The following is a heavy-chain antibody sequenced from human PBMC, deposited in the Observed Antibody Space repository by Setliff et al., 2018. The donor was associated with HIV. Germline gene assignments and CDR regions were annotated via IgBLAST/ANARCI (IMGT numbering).Heavy chain of an antibody. D-gene: IGHD6-13*01. CDR1: GDSITSGHFY. CDR2: ILDGRVT. V-gene: IGHV4-39*07. J-gene: IGHJ4*02. Sequence: SETLSLTCTVSGDSITSGHFYWGWIRQAPGKGLEWIGNILDGRVTLFNPSLKSRVTISIDTSKNQFSLKLRSATATDTALYYCARVSSSYYFLGAFDSWGQGTLVTVSS. CDR3: ARVSSSYYFLGAFDS.